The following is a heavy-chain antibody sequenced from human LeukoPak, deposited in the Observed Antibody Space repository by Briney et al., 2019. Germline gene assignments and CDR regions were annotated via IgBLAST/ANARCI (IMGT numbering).Heavy chain of an antibody. CDR1: GLTLSIYW. D-gene: IGHD6-6*01. V-gene: IGHV3-7*01. J-gene: IGHJ4*02. Sequence: PGGSLRLSCAASGLTLSIYWMSWVRQVPGKGLEWVAKIKQDGSEKYYVDSVKGRFTISRDNAKNSLYLQMNSLRAEDTAVYYCARGSTAAPNFDFWGQGSELTVSS. CDR3: ARGSTAAPNFDF. CDR2: IKQDGSEK.